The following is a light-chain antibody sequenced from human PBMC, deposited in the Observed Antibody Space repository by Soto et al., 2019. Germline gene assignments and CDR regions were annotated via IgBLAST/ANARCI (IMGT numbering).Light chain of an antibody. CDR3: QQRYSTPPS. Sequence: DIQMTQSPSSLSASVGDRVTITCRASQSISSYLNWYQQKPGKAPKLLIYAASSLQSGVPSRFSGSGSGTDFTPTISSLQPEDFATYYCQQRYSTPPSFGHGTRLEIK. V-gene: IGKV1-39*01. CDR1: QSISSY. J-gene: IGKJ5*01. CDR2: AAS.